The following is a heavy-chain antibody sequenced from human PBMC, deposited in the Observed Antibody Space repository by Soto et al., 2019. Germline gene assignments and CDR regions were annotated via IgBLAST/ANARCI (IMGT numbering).Heavy chain of an antibody. CDR1: GFTFSSYA. V-gene: IGHV3-23*01. D-gene: IGHD3-10*01. Sequence: EVQLLESGGGLVQPGGSLRPSCAASGFTFSSYAMRWVRQAPGKGLEWVSAISGSGGSTYYADSVKGRFTISRDNYKTTLYLQMNSLRAEDTAVYYSAKRGSGSYYDYWGQGTLVTVSS. CDR2: ISGSGGST. CDR3: AKRGSGSYYDY. J-gene: IGHJ4*02.